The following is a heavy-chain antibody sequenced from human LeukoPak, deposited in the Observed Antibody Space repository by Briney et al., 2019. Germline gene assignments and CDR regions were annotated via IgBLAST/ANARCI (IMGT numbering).Heavy chain of an antibody. V-gene: IGHV3-48*01. Sequence: GGSLRLSCAASGFTFSSYSMNWVRQAPGKGLEWVSYISSSSSTIYYADSVKGRFTISRDNAKNSLYLQMNSLRAEDTAVYYCARGGPPRSRYSSSWYPGGFYNWFDPWGQGTLVTVSS. D-gene: IGHD6-13*01. J-gene: IGHJ5*02. CDR3: ARGGPPRSRYSSSWYPGGFYNWFDP. CDR1: GFTFSSYS. CDR2: ISSSSSTI.